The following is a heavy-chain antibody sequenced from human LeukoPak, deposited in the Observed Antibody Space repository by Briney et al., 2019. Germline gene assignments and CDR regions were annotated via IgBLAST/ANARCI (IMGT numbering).Heavy chain of an antibody. Sequence: SETLSLTCTVSGGSISSYYWSWIRQPPGKGLEWVGNIYNSESTNYNPSLKSRVTISVDTSKNQFSLKLSSVTAADTAVYYCTRGSIAYYYMDVWGKGTTVTISS. CDR2: IYNSEST. D-gene: IGHD3-22*01. J-gene: IGHJ6*03. CDR1: GGSISSYY. CDR3: TRGSIAYYYMDV. V-gene: IGHV4-59*01.